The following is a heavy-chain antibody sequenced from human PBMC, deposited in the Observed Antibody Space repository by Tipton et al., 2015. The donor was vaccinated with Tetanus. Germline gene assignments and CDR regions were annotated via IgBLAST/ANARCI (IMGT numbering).Heavy chain of an antibody. V-gene: IGHV4-30-2*05. Sequence: TLSLTCNVTGALLTTGGYSWGWIRQPPGQALEWMGYIYQTGSTYFNPSLKSRVTMSVDTSKNQFSLNLTSVTAADTAVYYCARDQGGGRVARLNWFDPWGQGTLVTVSS. CDR1: GALLTTGGYS. CDR3: ARDQGGGRVARLNWFDP. D-gene: IGHD3-16*01. J-gene: IGHJ5*02. CDR2: IYQTGST.